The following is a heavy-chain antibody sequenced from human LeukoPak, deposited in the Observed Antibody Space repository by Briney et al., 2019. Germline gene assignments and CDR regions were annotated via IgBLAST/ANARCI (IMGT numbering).Heavy chain of an antibody. CDR3: ARDGQQWPIYY. J-gene: IGHJ4*02. Sequence: TGGSLRLSCAVSGFAFSSYWMSWVRQAPGKGLEWVANIKRDGSEKYYVDSVKGRFTISRDNAKNSLYLQMNSLRAEDTAVYYCARDGQQWPIYYWGQGTLVTVSS. V-gene: IGHV3-7*01. CDR1: GFAFSSYW. D-gene: IGHD6-19*01. CDR2: IKRDGSEK.